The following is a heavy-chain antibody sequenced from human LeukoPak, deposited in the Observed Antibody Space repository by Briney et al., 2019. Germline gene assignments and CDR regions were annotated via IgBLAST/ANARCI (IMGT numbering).Heavy chain of an antibody. CDR3: ARDGYSSSPYYYYYGMDV. J-gene: IGHJ6*02. D-gene: IGHD6-6*01. CDR1: GFTFSSYA. Sequence: GRSLRLSCAASGFTFSSYAMHWVRQAPGKGLEWVAVISYDGSNKYYADSVKGRFPISRDNSKTTLYLQMNSLRAEDTAVYYCARDGYSSSPYYYYYGMDVWGQGTTVTVSS. CDR2: ISYDGSNK. V-gene: IGHV3-30-3*01.